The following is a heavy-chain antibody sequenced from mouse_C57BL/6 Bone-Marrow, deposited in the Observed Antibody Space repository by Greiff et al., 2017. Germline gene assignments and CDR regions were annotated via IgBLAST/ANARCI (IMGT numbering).Heavy chain of an antibody. CDR3: TRSPYGSSPRWYFDV. D-gene: IGHD1-1*01. Sequence: VQLQQSGAELVRPGASVTLSCKASGYTFTDYEMHWVKQTPVHGLEWIGAIDPETGGTAYNQKFTGKAILTADKSSSTAFMELRSLTSEDSAVYYGTRSPYGSSPRWYFDVWGTGTTVTVSS. CDR1: GYTFTDYE. J-gene: IGHJ1*03. V-gene: IGHV1-15*01. CDR2: IDPETGGT.